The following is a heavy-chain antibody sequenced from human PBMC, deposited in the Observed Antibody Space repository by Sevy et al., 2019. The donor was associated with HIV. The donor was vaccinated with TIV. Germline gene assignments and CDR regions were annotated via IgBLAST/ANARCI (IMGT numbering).Heavy chain of an antibody. CDR3: ARRYCSSTSCDVTGYYGMDV. V-gene: IGHV4-39*01. CDR1: GGFVTSTSYY. J-gene: IGHJ6*02. CDR2: IYNSGST. D-gene: IGHD2-2*01. Sequence: SETLSLTCTVSGGFVTSTSYYWAWIRQSPGKGLEWIGSIYNSGSTYYNPSLKSRVTISVHTSKNQFSLKLSSVTAADTAVSYCARRYCSSTSCDVTGYYGMDVWGQGTLVAVSS.